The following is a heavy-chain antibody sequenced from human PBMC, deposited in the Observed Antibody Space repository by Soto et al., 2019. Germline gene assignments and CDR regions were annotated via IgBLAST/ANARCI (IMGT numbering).Heavy chain of an antibody. J-gene: IGHJ5*01. CDR2: IYHGGST. V-gene: IGHV4-38-2*01. D-gene: IGHD3-22*01. CDR3: ARVGPWVPYCYDSSPFTFEHWFDS. CDR1: GYSISGGYY. Sequence: SETLALSCAVSGYSISGGYYGDWLRQPPGKGLEWIGSIYHGGSTYYNLSLNSRVTLSIDMTNNHVSLILNSVTAAYTAVYYCARVGPWVPYCYDSSPFTFEHWFDSWGQGTLVTVSS.